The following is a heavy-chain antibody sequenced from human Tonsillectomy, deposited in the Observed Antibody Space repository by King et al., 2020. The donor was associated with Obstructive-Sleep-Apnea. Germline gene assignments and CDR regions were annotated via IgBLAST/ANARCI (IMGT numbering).Heavy chain of an antibody. J-gene: IGHJ4*02. CDR1: GGSISSYS. V-gene: IGHV4-59*08. Sequence: VQLQESGPGLVKPSETLSLTCTVSGGSISSYSWSWIRQPPGKGLEWIGYIYYSGSTNYNPSLKSRGTISVDTSKNQFSLKLSSVTAADTAVYYCAGHPRYWGQGTLVTVSS. CDR2: IYYSGST. CDR3: AGHPRY.